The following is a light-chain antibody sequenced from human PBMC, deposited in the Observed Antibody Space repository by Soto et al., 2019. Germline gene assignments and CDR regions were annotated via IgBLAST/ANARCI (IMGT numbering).Light chain of an antibody. CDR3: QQYNDWPRT. Sequence: EIVMTQSPVTLSVSPGDTATLSCRASQSLRASLAWYQQKPGQAPRLLIYGASNRATGVPDRFSGSGSGTEFTLTISGLQSEDFALYYCQQYNDWPRTFGQGTKVDNK. J-gene: IGKJ1*01. CDR2: GAS. V-gene: IGKV3-15*01. CDR1: QSLRAS.